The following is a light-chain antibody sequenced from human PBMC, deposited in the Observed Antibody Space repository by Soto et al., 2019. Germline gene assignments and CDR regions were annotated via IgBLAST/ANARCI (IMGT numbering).Light chain of an antibody. CDR1: QSVSSY. CDR3: QQRSNWPPGGIT. CDR2: DAS. J-gene: IGKJ5*01. Sequence: EIVLTQSPATLSLSPGEGATLSCRANQSVSSYLAWYQQKPGQAPRLLIYDASNRATGIPARFSGSGSGTDFTLTISSLEPEDFAVYYCQQRSNWPPGGITFGQGTRLEIK. V-gene: IGKV3-11*01.